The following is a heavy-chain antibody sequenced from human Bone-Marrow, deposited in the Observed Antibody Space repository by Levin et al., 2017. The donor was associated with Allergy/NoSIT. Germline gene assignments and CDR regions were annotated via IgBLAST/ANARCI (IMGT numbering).Heavy chain of an antibody. V-gene: IGHV3-23*01. CDR2: ITGSGDSS. CDR1: GFTFSSYA. J-gene: IGHJ4*02. Sequence: GGSLRLSCAASGFTFSSYAMSWVRQAPGKGLEWLSTITGSGDSSYYADSVKGRFTISRDNSRNTLYLQMHSLRAEDTAVYYCAKYRLGVWFGELFSADFDFWGQGTLVTVSS. D-gene: IGHD3-10*01. CDR3: AKYRLGVWFGELFSADFDF.